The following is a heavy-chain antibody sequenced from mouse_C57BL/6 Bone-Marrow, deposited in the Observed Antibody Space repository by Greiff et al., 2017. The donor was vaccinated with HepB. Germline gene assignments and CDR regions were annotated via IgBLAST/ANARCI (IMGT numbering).Heavy chain of an antibody. V-gene: IGHV5-4*01. D-gene: IGHD2-3*01. J-gene: IGHJ4*01. CDR2: ISDGGSYT. CDR1: GFTFSSYA. Sequence: EVKLMESGGGLVKPGGSLKLSCAASGFTFSSYAMSWVRQTPEKRLEWVATISDGGSYTYYPDNVKGRFTISRDNAKNNLYLQMSHLKSEDTAMYYCARDPIDGYYVGYAMDDWGQGTSVTVSS. CDR3: ARDPIDGYYVGYAMDD.